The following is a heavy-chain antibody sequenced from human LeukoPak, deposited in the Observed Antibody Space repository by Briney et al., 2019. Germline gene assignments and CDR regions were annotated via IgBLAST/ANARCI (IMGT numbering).Heavy chain of an antibody. CDR2: INPNSGGT. Sequence: GASVKVSCKASGYTFTGYYMHWVRQAPGQGLEWMGWINPNSGGTNYAQKFQGRVTMTRDTSISTAYMELSRLRSDDTAVYYCARDRDYDFWSGYITYYYYYMDVCGKGTTVTVSS. J-gene: IGHJ6*03. CDR1: GYTFTGYY. CDR3: ARDRDYDFWSGYITYYYYYMDV. V-gene: IGHV1-2*02. D-gene: IGHD3-3*01.